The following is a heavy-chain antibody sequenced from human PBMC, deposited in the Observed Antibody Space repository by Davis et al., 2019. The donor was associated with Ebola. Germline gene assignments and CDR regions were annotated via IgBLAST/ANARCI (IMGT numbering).Heavy chain of an antibody. CDR1: GYTFTSYA. V-gene: IGHV1-3*01. J-gene: IGHJ6*02. D-gene: IGHD2-2*01. CDR3: ARANTGYCSSTSCNYYYYYGMDV. Sequence: ASVKVSCKASGYTFTSYAMHWVRQAPGQRLEWMGWINAGNGNTKYSQKFQGRVTITRDTSASTAYMELSSLRSEDTAVYYCARANTGYCSSTSCNYYYYYGMDVWGQGTTVTVSS. CDR2: INAGNGNT.